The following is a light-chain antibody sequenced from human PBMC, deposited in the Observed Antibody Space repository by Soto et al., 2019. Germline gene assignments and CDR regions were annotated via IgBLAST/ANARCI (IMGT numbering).Light chain of an antibody. CDR2: DVT. CDR3: VSYTSTSTLVV. CDR1: SSDVGGYNY. V-gene: IGLV2-14*03. Sequence: QSALTQPASVSGSPGQSITISCTGTSSDVGGYNYVSWYQQHPGKAPKLMIYDVTDRPSGASNRFSGSKSGDTASLTISGLQAEDEADYYCVSYTSTSTLVVIGGGTKVTVL. J-gene: IGLJ2*01.